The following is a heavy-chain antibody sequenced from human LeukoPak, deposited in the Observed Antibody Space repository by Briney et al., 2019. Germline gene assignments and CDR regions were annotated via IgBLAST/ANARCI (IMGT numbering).Heavy chain of an antibody. D-gene: IGHD4-17*01. J-gene: IGHJ4*02. CDR3: ARVSYGDYPGYFDY. Sequence: PGGSLRLSCAASGFTFSSYEMNWVRQAPGKGLEWVSYISSSGSTIYYADSVKGRFTISRDNAKNSLYLQMNSLRAEDTAVYYCARVSYGDYPGYFDYWGQGTLVTVSS. CDR2: ISSSGSTI. V-gene: IGHV3-48*03. CDR1: GFTFSSYE.